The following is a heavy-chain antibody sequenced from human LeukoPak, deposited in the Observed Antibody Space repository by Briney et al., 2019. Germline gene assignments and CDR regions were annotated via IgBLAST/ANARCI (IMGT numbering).Heavy chain of an antibody. Sequence: GASVEVSCKASGYTFTGYYMHWVRQAPGQGLEWMGWINPNSGGTNYAQKFQGRVTITRDTSISTAYMELSRLRSDDTAVYYCARERTLTSCYDYWGQGTLVTVSS. CDR3: ARERTLTSCYDY. CDR2: INPNSGGT. CDR1: GYTFTGYY. D-gene: IGHD2-15*01. J-gene: IGHJ4*02. V-gene: IGHV1-2*02.